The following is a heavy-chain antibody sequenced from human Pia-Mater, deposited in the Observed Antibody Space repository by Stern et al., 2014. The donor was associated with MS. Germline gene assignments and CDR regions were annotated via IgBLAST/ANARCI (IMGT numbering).Heavy chain of an antibody. CDR1: GFTFSASV. Sequence: EVQLVESGGGFVQPGGSLKVSCAASGFTFSASVIHWVRQAPGKGLEWVGRIRNKGKNYATAYAVSVKGRFTISRDDSKNTAYLHMSSLKVEDTAVYYCDPSSAIWGRGTMVTVSS. CDR2: IRNKGKNYAT. CDR3: DPSSAI. V-gene: IGHV3-73*01. J-gene: IGHJ3*02.